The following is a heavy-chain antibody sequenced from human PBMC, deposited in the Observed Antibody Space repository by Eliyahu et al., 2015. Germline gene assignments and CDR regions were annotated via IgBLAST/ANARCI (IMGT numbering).Heavy chain of an antibody. J-gene: IGHJ4*02. D-gene: IGHD2-15*01. Sequence: QVQLVQSGAEVKKPGASVKVSCKASGYTFTGYXTHWVRQAPGQGLEWMGWINPNSGDTNYAQKFQGWVTMTRDTSISTAYMELSSLTSDDTAVYFCARVGGGLIYYLDYWGQGTLVTVSS. CDR2: INPNSGDT. CDR3: ARVGGGLIYYLDY. V-gene: IGHV1-2*04. CDR1: GYTFTGYX.